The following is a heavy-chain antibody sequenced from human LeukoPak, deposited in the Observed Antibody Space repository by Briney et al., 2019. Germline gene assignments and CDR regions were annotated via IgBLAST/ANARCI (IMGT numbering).Heavy chain of an antibody. CDR1: GGTFSSYA. J-gene: IGHJ6*02. V-gene: IGHV1-69*04. Sequence: ASVKVSCKASGGTFSSYAISWVRQAPGQGLEWMGRIIPILGIANYAQKFQGRVTITADKSTSTAYMELSSLRSEDTAVYYCAVPEDPPRRSGSSPYYYYYYGMDVWGQGTTVTVSS. CDR2: IIPILGIA. CDR3: AVPEDPPRRSGSSPYYYYYYGMDV. D-gene: IGHD6-6*01.